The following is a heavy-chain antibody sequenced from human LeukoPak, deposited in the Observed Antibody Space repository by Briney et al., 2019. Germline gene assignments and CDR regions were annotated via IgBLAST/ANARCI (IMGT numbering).Heavy chain of an antibody. J-gene: IGHJ3*02. D-gene: IGHD5-18*01. CDR3: ARGRSYGLRGDAFDI. V-gene: IGHV4-59*01. CDR2: IYYSGST. Sequence: SETLSLTCSVSGGSIRGYYWTWIRHLPGKGLEWIGYIYYSGSTNYNPSLKSRVTISVNTSKNQFSLKLSSVTAADTAVYYCARGRSYGLRGDAFDIWGQGTMVTVSS. CDR1: GGSIRGYY.